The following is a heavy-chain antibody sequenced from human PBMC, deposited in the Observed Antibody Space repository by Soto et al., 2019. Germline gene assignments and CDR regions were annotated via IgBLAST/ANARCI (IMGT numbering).Heavy chain of an antibody. CDR2: ISYDGSNK. Sequence: QVQLVESGGGVVQPGRSLRLSCAASGFTFSSYGMHWVRQAPGKGLEWVAVISYDGSNKYYADSVKGRFTISRDNSKNPLYLQMNSLRAEDTAVYYCAKAHYTVTGNYWYFDLWGRGTLVTVSS. J-gene: IGHJ2*01. V-gene: IGHV3-30*18. CDR1: GFTFSSYG. CDR3: AKAHYTVTGNYWYFDL. D-gene: IGHD4-17*01.